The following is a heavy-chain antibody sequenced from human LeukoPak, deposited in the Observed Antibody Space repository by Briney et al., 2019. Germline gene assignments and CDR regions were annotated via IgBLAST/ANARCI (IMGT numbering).Heavy chain of an antibody. D-gene: IGHD3-22*01. CDR1: GFAFSTYS. V-gene: IGHV3-48*04. J-gene: IGHJ6*03. Sequence: GGSLRLSCAASGFAFSTYSMNWVRQAPGKGLEWVSYISSSRTIYYADSVKGRFTISRDNAKNSLYLQMNSLRAEDTAVYYCAKDWHYSDSSGYYYPYYYMDVWGKGTTVTVSS. CDR2: ISSSRTI. CDR3: AKDWHYSDSSGYYYPYYYMDV.